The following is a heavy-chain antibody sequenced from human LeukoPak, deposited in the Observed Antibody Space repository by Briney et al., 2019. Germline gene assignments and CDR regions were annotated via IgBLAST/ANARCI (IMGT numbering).Heavy chain of an antibody. J-gene: IGHJ6*03. Sequence: SETLSLTCTVSGGSISSNYWSWIRQPAGKGLEWIGRIYISGSTNYNPSLKSRVTMSVDTSKNQFSLNLSSVTAADTAVYYCAREPTVTLWDYYMDVWGKGTTVTISS. V-gene: IGHV4-4*07. CDR2: IYISGST. D-gene: IGHD4-17*01. CDR3: AREPTVTLWDYYMDV. CDR1: GGSISSNY.